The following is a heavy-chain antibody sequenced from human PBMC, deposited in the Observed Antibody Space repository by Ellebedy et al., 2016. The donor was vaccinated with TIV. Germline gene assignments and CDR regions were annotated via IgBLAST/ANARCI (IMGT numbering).Heavy chain of an antibody. CDR1: GYTFTSYG. CDR2: ISAYNGNT. D-gene: IGHD5-12*01. J-gene: IGHJ5*02. CDR3: ARDNVDIVATTLYNWFDP. V-gene: IGHV1-18*01. Sequence: ASVKVSXXASGYTFTSYGISWVRQAPGQGLEWMGWISAYNGNTNYAQKLQGRVTMTTDTSTSTAYMELRSLRSDDTAVYYCARDNVDIVATTLYNWFDPWGQGTLVTVSS.